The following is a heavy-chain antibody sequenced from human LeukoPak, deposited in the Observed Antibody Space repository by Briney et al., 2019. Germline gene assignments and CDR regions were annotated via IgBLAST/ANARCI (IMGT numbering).Heavy chain of an antibody. V-gene: IGHV4-61*08. CDR2: IDYRGST. D-gene: IGHD5-18*01. J-gene: IGHJ3*02. CDR3: ARSRSGYSYDHAAFDI. CDR1: GGSISSGDYY. Sequence: PSQTLSLTCTVSGGSISSGDYYWSWIRQPPGTGPEWIAYIDYRGSTTYNPSLKSRVTISVDTSRNQFSLKLSSVTAADTAVYYCARSRSGYSYDHAAFDIWGQGTMVTVSS.